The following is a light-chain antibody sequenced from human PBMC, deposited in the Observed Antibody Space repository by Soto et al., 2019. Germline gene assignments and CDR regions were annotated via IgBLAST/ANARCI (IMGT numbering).Light chain of an antibody. CDR1: QSISSW. J-gene: IGKJ1*01. Sequence: DIQMTQSPSTLSASVGDRVTITCRASQSISSWLAWYQQKPGKAPKLLIYDASSLESGVPSRFRGSGSGTEFTLTISSLQPDDFATYYCQQYNSYSWPFGQGTKVEIK. CDR3: QQYNSYSWP. V-gene: IGKV1-5*01. CDR2: DAS.